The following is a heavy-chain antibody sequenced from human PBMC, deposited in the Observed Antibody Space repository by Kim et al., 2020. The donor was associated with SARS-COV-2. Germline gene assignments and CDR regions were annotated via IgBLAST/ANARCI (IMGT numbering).Heavy chain of an antibody. CDR1: GFTFSSYS. V-gene: IGHV3-48*02. CDR2: ISSSSSTI. J-gene: IGHJ2*01. CDR3: ARDPMVRGVIITDWYFDL. D-gene: IGHD3-10*01. Sequence: GGSLRFSCAASGFTFSSYSMNWVRQAPGKGLEWVSYISSSSSTIYYADSVKGRFTISRDNAKNSLYLQMNSLRDEDTAVYYCARDPMVRGVIITDWYFDLWGRGTLVTVSS.